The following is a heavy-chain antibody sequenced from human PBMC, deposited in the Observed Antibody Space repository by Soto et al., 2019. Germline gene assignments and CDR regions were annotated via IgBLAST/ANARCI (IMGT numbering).Heavy chain of an antibody. CDR1: GGTFSSYA. V-gene: IGHV1-69*06. Sequence: QVQLVQSGAEVKKPGSSVKVSCKASGGTFSSYAISWVRQAPGQGLEWMGGIIPIFGTANYAQKFQGRVTITADKSTSIAYMELSSLRSEDTAVYYCARAPLGNVWICYYTPYSYFGMYVLGQGTTVTVSS. D-gene: IGHD3-3*01. CDR3: ARAPLGNVWICYYTPYSYFGMYV. CDR2: IIPIFGTA. J-gene: IGHJ6*02.